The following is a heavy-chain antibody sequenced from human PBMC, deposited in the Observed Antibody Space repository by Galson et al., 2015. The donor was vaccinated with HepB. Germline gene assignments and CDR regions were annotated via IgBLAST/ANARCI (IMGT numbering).Heavy chain of an antibody. Sequence: SVKVSCKASGYTFTSYAMNWVRQAPGQGLEWMGWINTNTGNPSYAQGFTGRFVFSLDTSVSTAYLQICSLKAEDTAVYYCARDRVGVVGATYNWFDPWGQGTLVTVSS. CDR2: INTNTGNP. J-gene: IGHJ5*02. CDR3: ARDRVGVVGATYNWFDP. CDR1: GYTFTSYA. D-gene: IGHD1-26*01. V-gene: IGHV7-4-1*01.